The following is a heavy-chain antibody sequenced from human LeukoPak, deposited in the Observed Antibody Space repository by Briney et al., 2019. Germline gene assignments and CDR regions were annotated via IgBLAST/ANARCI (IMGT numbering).Heavy chain of an antibody. D-gene: IGHD3-16*01. CDR1: GFVFSTYW. V-gene: IGHV3-74*01. Sequence: GGSLRPSCAGSGFVFSTYWMHWVRQAPGKGLAWVSRIKTDGSTTYYADSVKGRFTVSRDNAKNTLYLQMSSLRAEDTAVYYCARDWAWGGFDHWGQGALVTVSS. CDR2: IKTDGSTT. CDR3: ARDWAWGGFDH. J-gene: IGHJ4*02.